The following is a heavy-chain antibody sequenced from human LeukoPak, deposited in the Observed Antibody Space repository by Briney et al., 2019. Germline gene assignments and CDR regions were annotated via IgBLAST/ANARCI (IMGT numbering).Heavy chain of an antibody. CDR2: TRNKPNNYTT. J-gene: IGHJ4*02. CDR3: ARARTYSGYDWDY. V-gene: IGHV3-72*01. Sequence: PGRSLRLSCAASGFTFSSYAMHWVRQAPGKGLEWVGRTRNKPNNYTTEYAASVKGRFTISRDDSKSSLYLQMNSLKTEDTAVYYCARARTYSGYDWDYWGQGTLVTVSS. CDR1: GFTFSSYA. D-gene: IGHD5-12*01.